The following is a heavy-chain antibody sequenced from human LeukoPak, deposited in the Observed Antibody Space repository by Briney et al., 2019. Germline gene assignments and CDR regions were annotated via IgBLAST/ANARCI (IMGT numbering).Heavy chain of an antibody. J-gene: IGHJ4*02. D-gene: IGHD5-12*01. CDR3: AKDVRGRGYGDYFDY. CDR2: ISGSGGST. CDR1: GFTFSSYA. V-gene: IGHV3-23*01. Sequence: HPGGSLRLSCAASGFTFSSYAMSWVRQAPGKGLEWVSAISGSGGSTYYADSVKGRFTISRDNSKNTLYLQMNSLRAEDTAVYYCAKDVRGRGYGDYFDYWGQGTLVTVSS.